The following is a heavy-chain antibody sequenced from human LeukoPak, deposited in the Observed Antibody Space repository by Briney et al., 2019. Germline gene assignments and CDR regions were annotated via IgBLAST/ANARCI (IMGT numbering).Heavy chain of an antibody. CDR2: IYYSGST. D-gene: IGHD6-13*01. V-gene: IGHV4-34*01. CDR3: ARVTGYMVEDYFDS. CDR1: GGSFSGYY. J-gene: IGHJ4*02. Sequence: PSETLSLTCAVYGGSFSGYYWGWIRQPPGKGLEWIGSIYYSGSTYYNPSLKSRVTISVDTSKNQFSLRLRSVTAADTAVYYCARVTGYMVEDYFDSWGQGTLVTVSS.